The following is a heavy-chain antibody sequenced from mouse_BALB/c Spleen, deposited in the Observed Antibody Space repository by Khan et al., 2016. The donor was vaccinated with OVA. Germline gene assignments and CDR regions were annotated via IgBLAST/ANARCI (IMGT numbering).Heavy chain of an antibody. Sequence: EVQLQESGPGLVKPSQSLSLTCTVTGYSITTDYAWNWIRQFPGNKLEWMGYISYSGNTTFNPALKSRISIPRATSKNQFFLQLNSVTAEDTATYYCARIYGGDFDYWGQGTTLTVSS. CDR2: ISYSGNT. CDR1: GYSITTDYA. D-gene: IGHD1-1*02. CDR3: ARIYGGDFDY. J-gene: IGHJ2*01. V-gene: IGHV3-2*02.